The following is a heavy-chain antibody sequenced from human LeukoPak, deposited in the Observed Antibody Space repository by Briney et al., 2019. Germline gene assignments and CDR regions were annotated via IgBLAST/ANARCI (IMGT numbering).Heavy chain of an antibody. V-gene: IGHV4-34*01. CDR3: ARVRSHHSFWSGFF. J-gene: IGHJ3*01. CDR2: INHGGST. CDR1: GGSFSDYY. D-gene: IGHD3-3*01. Sequence: SETLSLTCAVYGGSFSDYYWTCIRQPPGKGLEWIGEINHGGSTNYNPSLKSRVTISVDTSKNQSSLKLSSVTAADTAVYYCARVRSHHSFWSGFFWGQGTMVTVSS.